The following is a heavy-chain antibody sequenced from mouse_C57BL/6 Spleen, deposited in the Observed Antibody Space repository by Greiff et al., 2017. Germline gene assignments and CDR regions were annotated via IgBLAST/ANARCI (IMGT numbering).Heavy chain of an antibody. D-gene: IGHD1-1*01. J-gene: IGHJ3*01. CDR1: GYAFSSYW. CDR2: IYPGDGDT. Sequence: VKLVESGAELVKPGASVKISCKASGYAFSSYWMNWVKQRPGKGLEWIGQIYPGDGDTNYNGKFKGKATLTADKSSSTAYMQLSSLTSEDSAVYFCARDYGSSYGAYWGQGTLVTVSA. CDR3: ARDYGSSYGAY. V-gene: IGHV1-80*01.